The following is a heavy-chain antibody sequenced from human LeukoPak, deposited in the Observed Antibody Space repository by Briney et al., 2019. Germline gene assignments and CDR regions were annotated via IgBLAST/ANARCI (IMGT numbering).Heavy chain of an antibody. D-gene: IGHD2-2*01. CDR3: ARGPPIVVVPAARIDP. J-gene: IGHJ5*02. CDR2: INPNSGGT. V-gene: IGHV1-2*04. Sequence: GASVKVSCTASGYTFTGYYMHWVRQAPGQGLEWMGWINPNSGGTNYAQKFQGWVTMTRDTSISTAYMELSRLRSDDTAVYYCARGPPIVVVPAARIDPWGQGTLVTVSS. CDR1: GYTFTGYY.